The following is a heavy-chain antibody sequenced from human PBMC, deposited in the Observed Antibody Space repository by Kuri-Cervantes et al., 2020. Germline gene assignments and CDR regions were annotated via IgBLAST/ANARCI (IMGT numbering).Heavy chain of an antibody. Sequence: ASVKVSCKASGYTFTSYAMNWVRQAPGQGLEWMGWINPNSGGTNYAQKLQGRVTMTTDTSTSTAYMELRSLRSDDTAVYYCARESSYQPLYDWGQGTLVTVSS. J-gene: IGHJ4*02. CDR1: GYTFTSYA. D-gene: IGHD2-2*01. V-gene: IGHV1-18*01. CDR2: INPNSGGT. CDR3: ARESSYQPLYD.